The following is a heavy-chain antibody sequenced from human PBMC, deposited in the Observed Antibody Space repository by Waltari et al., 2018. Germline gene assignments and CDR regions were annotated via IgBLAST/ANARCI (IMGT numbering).Heavy chain of an antibody. CDR2: MNPNSGNT. CDR1: GYTFTSYD. D-gene: IGHD3-22*01. Sequence: QVQLVQSGAEVKKPGASVKVSCKASGYTFTSYDINWVRQATGQGLEWMGWMNPNSGNTGYAQKFQGRGTMTRNTSISTAYMELSSLRSEDTAVYYCARAGYYYDSSGYYYFDYWGQGTLVTVSS. CDR3: ARAGYYYDSSGYYYFDY. V-gene: IGHV1-8*01. J-gene: IGHJ4*02.